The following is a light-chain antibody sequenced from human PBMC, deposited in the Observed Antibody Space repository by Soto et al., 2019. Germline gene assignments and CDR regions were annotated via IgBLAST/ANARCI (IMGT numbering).Light chain of an antibody. CDR2: DAS. CDR1: QSISNG. V-gene: IGKV1-5*01. J-gene: IGKJ1*01. CDR3: QEYHGYSWT. Sequence: QMTQSPSTLSASVGDRASITCRASQSISNGLAWYQQKPGKAPKLLIYDASNLESGVPSRFSGSGSGTEFTLTISSLQPDDFATYYCQEYHGYSWTFGQGTKVDIK.